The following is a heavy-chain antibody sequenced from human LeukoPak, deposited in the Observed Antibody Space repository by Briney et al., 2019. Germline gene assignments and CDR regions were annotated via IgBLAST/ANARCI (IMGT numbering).Heavy chain of an antibody. J-gene: IGHJ5*02. CDR1: GGSISSYY. CDR2: IYYSGST. CDR3: ARAALSAAAPFDP. V-gene: IGHV4-59*01. D-gene: IGHD2-2*01. Sequence: SETLSLTCTVSGGSISSYYWSWIRQPQGKGLEWIGYIYYSGSTNYNPSLKSRVTISVDTSKNQFSLKLSSVTAADTAVYYCARAALSAAAPFDPWGQGTLVTVSS.